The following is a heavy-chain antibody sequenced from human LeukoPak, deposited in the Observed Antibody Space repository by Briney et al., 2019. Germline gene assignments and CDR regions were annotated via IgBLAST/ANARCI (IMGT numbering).Heavy chain of an antibody. CDR1: GYTFTGYY. CDR3: ARVYYDSSGYYYAGVDY. Sequence: GASVKVSCKASGYTFTGYYMHWVRQAPGQGLEWMGWINPNSGGTNYAQKFQGRVTMTRDTSISTAYMELRSLRSDDTAVYYCARVYYDSSGYYYAGVDYWGQGTLVTVSS. V-gene: IGHV1-2*02. CDR2: INPNSGGT. J-gene: IGHJ4*02. D-gene: IGHD3-22*01.